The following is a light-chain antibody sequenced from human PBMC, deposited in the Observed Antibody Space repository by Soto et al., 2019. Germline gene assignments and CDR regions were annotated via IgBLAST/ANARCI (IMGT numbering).Light chain of an antibody. CDR2: EVY. J-gene: IGLJ1*01. Sequence: QSALTQPPSASGSPGQSVTISCTGTSSDVGGYNYVSWYQQHPGKAPKLIIYEVYKRPSGVPDRFSGSKSGNTAALTVSGLQAEDEVDYYCSSYVGTNSYVFGTGTKLTVL. V-gene: IGLV2-8*01. CDR3: SSYVGTNSYV. CDR1: SSDVGGYNY.